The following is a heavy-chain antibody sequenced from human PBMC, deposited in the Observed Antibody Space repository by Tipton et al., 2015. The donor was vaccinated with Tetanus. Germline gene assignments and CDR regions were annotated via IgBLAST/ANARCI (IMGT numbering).Heavy chain of an antibody. CDR2: VSGSGSRT. Sequence: GSLRLSCAASGFTFSSYAMSWVRQAPGKGLEWVSGVSGSGSRTYYADSVKGRFTISRDNSKNTLYLQMNSLRAEDTAVYYCAKSRDCSGGSCRLYYFDYWGQGTLVTVSS. D-gene: IGHD2-15*01. J-gene: IGHJ4*02. CDR3: AKSRDCSGGSCRLYYFDY. V-gene: IGHV3-23*01. CDR1: GFTFSSYA.